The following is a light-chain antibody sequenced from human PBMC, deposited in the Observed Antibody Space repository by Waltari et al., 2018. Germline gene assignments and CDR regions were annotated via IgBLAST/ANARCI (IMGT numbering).Light chain of an antibody. CDR3: QSFDNMLSGGVV. CDR2: GNN. Sequence: QSVLTQPPSVSGTPGQRVTISGSGSTPNIGDGHDGHGDQHLPGPAPKPLIYGNNNRPSGVPDRFSGSKSGTSASLAITGLQADDEADYFCQSFDNMLSGGVVFGGGTKLAVL. V-gene: IGLV1-40*01. J-gene: IGLJ2*01. CDR1: TPNIGDGHD.